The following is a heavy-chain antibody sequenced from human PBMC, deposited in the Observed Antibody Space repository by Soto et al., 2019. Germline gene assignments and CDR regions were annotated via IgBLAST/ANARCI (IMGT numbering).Heavy chain of an antibody. Sequence: PSETLSLTCTVSGGSISSSSYYWGWIRQPPGKGLEWIGSIYYSGSTYYNPSLKSRVTISVDTSKNQFSLKLSSVTAADTAVYYCARQIGSSWYSYYFDYRGQGTLVTVSS. CDR3: ARQIGSSWYSYYFDY. D-gene: IGHD6-13*01. J-gene: IGHJ4*02. CDR1: GGSISSSSYY. CDR2: IYYSGST. V-gene: IGHV4-39*01.